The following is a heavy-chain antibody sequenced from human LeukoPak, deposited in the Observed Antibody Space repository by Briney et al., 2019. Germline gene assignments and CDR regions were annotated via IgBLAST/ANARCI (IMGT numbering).Heavy chain of an antibody. CDR1: GGSISSYY. V-gene: IGHV4-59*01. D-gene: IGHD2-15*01. CDR2: IYYSGST. Sequence: PSETLSLTCTVSGGSISSYYWSWIRQPPGKGLEWIGYIYYSGSTNYNPSLKSRVTISVDTSKNQFSLKLSSVTAADTAVYYCARDHRLRIDAFDIWGQGTMVTVSS. CDR3: ARDHRLRIDAFDI. J-gene: IGHJ3*02.